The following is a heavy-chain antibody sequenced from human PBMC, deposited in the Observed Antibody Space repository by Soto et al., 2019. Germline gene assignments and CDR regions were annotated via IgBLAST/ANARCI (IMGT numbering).Heavy chain of an antibody. CDR3: AQPYSSSWFGENWFDP. CDR1: GFSLSTSGVG. Sequence: SGPTLVNQTQTLTLTCTFSGFSLSTSGVGVGWIRQPPGKALEWLALIYWDDDKRYSPSLKSGLTITKDTSKNQVVLTMTNMDPVDTATYYCAQPYSSSWFGENWFDPWGQGTLVTVSS. CDR2: IYWDDDK. J-gene: IGHJ5*02. D-gene: IGHD6-13*01. V-gene: IGHV2-5*02.